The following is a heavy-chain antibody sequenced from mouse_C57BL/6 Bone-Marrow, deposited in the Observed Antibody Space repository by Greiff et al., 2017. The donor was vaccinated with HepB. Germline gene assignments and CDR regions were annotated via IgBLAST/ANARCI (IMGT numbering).Heavy chain of an antibody. CDR3: TRGDYYDSSYLNY. D-gene: IGHD1-1*01. V-gene: IGHV1-5*01. CDR1: GYKFTSYW. CDR2: IYPGNSDT. Sequence: EVQLQQSGTVLARPGASVKMSCKTSGYKFTSYWMHWVKQRPGQGLEWIGAIYPGNSDTSYNQKFKGKAKLTAVTSASTAYMELSSLTNEDSAVYYCTRGDYYDSSYLNYWGQDTTLTVSS. J-gene: IGHJ2*01.